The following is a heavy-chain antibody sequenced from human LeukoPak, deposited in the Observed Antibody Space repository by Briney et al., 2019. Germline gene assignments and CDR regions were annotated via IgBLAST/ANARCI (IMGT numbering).Heavy chain of an antibody. D-gene: IGHD7-27*01. CDR1: GFTFEDYT. CDR3: ARNMWGPDY. V-gene: IGHV3-43*01. CDR2: IDWNGSDT. J-gene: IGHJ4*02. Sequence: GGSLRLSCSASGFTFEDYTMHWVRQVPGKGLEWVALIDWNGSDTYYTDSVKGRFTISRDNNKDSLYLQMNSLRAEDTAVYYCARNMWGPDYWGQGTLVTVSS.